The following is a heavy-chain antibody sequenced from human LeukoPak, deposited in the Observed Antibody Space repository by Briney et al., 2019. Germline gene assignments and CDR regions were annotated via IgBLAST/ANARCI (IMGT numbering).Heavy chain of an antibody. CDR3: ARGYQTGLWFGELLVGWFDP. CDR1: GGSFSGYY. Sequence: PSETLSLTCAVYGGSFSGYYWSWIRQPPGKGLEWIGEINHSGSTNYNPSLKSRVTMSVDTSKNQFSLKLSSVTAADTAVYYCARGYQTGLWFGELLVGWFDPWGQGTLVTVSS. V-gene: IGHV4-34*01. D-gene: IGHD3-10*01. CDR2: INHSGST. J-gene: IGHJ5*02.